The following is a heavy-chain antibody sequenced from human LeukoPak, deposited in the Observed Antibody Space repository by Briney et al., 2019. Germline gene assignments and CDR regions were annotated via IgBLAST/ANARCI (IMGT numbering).Heavy chain of an antibody. CDR1: GYTFIGYY. D-gene: IGHD1-7*01. Sequence: ASVKVSCKAPGYTFIGYYIHWVRQAPGQGLEWMGWVNPNNGVTNYAQKFQGRVTMTRDTSISTAFMEMSSLRSDEMAVYYCAREKNYYFDSWGQGTLVTVSS. CDR2: VNPNNGVT. V-gene: IGHV1-2*02. J-gene: IGHJ4*02. CDR3: AREKNYYFDS.